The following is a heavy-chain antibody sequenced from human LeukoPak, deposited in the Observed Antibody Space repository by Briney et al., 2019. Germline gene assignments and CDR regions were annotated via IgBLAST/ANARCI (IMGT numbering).Heavy chain of an antibody. J-gene: IGHJ4*02. CDR2: ISGSGGST. CDR1: GFTFTSYA. D-gene: IGHD6-19*01. CDR3: VKPSLPRQWLASLDY. V-gene: IGHV3-23*01. Sequence: SLRLSCAASGFTFTSYAMSWGRQAPGKGLEWVSAISGSGGSTYYADSVTGRSTIPRDNSKNTLYLQMNSLRAEDTAVYYCVKPSLPRQWLASLDYWGQGTLVTVSS.